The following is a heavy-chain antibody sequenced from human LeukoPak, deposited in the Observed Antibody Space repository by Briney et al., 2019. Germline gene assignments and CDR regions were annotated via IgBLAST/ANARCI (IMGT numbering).Heavy chain of an antibody. CDR3: ARVGDSSGYYYYGMDV. J-gene: IGHJ6*02. CDR1: GFTFISYS. V-gene: IGHV3-21*01. CDR2: ISSSSSYI. D-gene: IGHD3-22*01. Sequence: GGPLRLSCEALGFTFISYSMNWVRQAPGKGLEWVSSISSSSSYIYYADSVKGRFTISRDNAKNSLYLQMNSLRAEDTAVYYCARVGDSSGYYYYGMDVWGQGTTVTVSS.